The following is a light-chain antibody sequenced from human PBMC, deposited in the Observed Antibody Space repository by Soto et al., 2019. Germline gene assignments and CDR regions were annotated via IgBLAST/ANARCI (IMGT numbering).Light chain of an antibody. V-gene: IGLV2-14*01. J-gene: IGLJ3*02. CDR1: SSDVGGYNY. Sequence: QSVLTQPASVSGSPGQSITISCTGTSSDVGGYNYVSWYQQHPDKAPKLMIYEVSNRPSGVSNRFSGSKSGNTASLTISGLQAEDEADYYCSSYTSSSIWVFGGGTKLTVL. CDR3: SSYTSSSIWV. CDR2: EVS.